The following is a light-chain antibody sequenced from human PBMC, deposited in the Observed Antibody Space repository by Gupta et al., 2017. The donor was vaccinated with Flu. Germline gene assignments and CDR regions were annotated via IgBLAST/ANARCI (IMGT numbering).Light chain of an antibody. CDR3: QQYNNWPPLT. CDR1: QSVSSN. J-gene: IGKJ1*01. V-gene: IGKV3-15*01. Sequence: IGMTQSPATLSVSPGERATLSCRASQSVSSNLAWYQQKPGQAPRLLIYGASTRATGIPARFSGSGSGTEFTLTISSLQPEDFAVYYCQQYNNWPPLTFGQGTKVEIK. CDR2: GAS.